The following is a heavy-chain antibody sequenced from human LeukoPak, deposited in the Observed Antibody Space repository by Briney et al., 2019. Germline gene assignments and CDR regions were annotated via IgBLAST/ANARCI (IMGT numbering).Heavy chain of an antibody. CDR1: GGSFSGYD. J-gene: IGHJ4*02. CDR2: INHSGST. CDR3: ARGNWKTPDF. V-gene: IGHV4-34*01. Sequence: SETLSLTCAVYGGSFSGYDWSWIRQPPGKGLEWIGEINHSGSTNYNPSLKSRVTISVDTSKNQFSLKLSSVTAADTAVYYCARGNWKTPDFWGQGTLVTVSS. D-gene: IGHD1-1*01.